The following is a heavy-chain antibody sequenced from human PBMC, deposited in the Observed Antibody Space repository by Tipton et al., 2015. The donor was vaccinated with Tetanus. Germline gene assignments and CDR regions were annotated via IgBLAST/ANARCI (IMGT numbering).Heavy chain of an antibody. CDR2: IHFGGDT. V-gene: IGHV4-39*02. J-gene: IGHJ5*01. CDR3: ARGRKGSRDTVDRGPTRKKYNWFDS. D-gene: IGHD3-10*01. CDR1: GGSISNNFFY. Sequence: TLSLTCTLSGGSISNNFFYWGWIRQSPGRGLEWIGTIHFGGDTAYNPSLRSRVTISVDTSRNHVSLKMTSVTAADTAVYFCARGRKGSRDTVDRGPTRKKYNWFDSWAREPWSPSPQ.